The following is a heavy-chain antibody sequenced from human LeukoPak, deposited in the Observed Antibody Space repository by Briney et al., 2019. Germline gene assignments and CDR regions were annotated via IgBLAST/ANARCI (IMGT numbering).Heavy chain of an antibody. CDR2: INPKSGDT. CDR1: GYSFTDHS. J-gene: IGHJ4*02. V-gene: IGHV1-2*02. Sequence: RASVKVSCKASGYSFTDHSMHWVRQAPGQGLEWMGWINPKSGDTNYAQNFQGRVTMTRDTSISTVYMEVSWLRSDDTAVYYCAMILYATGSPTYYLDYWGQGTLVTVSP. D-gene: IGHD2-8*01. CDR3: AMILYATGSPTYYLDY.